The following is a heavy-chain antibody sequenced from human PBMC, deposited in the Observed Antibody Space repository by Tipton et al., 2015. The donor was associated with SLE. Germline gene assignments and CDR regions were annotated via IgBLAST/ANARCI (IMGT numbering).Heavy chain of an antibody. D-gene: IGHD3-16*01. V-gene: IGHV1-46*01. CDR2: INPSGGST. CDR1: GYTFTSYY. CDR3: ARGAGPITSFGNYYYYYYMDV. J-gene: IGHJ6*03. Sequence: QLVQSGPEVKKPGASVKVSCKASGYTFTSYYMHWVRQAPGQGLEWMGIINPSGGSTSYAQKFQGRVTMTRDTSTSTVYMEPSSLRSEDTAVYYCARGAGPITSFGNYYYYYYMDVWGKGTTVTVSS.